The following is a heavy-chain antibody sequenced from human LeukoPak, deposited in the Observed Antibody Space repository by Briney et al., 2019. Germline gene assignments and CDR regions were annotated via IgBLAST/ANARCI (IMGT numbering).Heavy chain of an antibody. Sequence: GGSLRLSCAASGFTFSSYEMNWVRQAPGKGLEWVSYISSSGSTIYYADSVKGRFTISRDNAKNSLYLQMNNLRAEDTAVYYCARREDSADYFDYWGQGTLVTVSS. CDR1: GFTFSSYE. V-gene: IGHV3-48*03. CDR2: ISSSGSTI. J-gene: IGHJ4*02. CDR3: ARREDSADYFDY. D-gene: IGHD1-26*01.